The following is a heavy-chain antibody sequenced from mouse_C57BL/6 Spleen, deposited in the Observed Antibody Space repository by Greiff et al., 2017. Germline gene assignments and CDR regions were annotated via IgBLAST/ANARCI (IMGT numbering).Heavy chain of an antibody. CDR3: AREEGYGSSDGGLYFDY. D-gene: IGHD1-1*01. J-gene: IGHJ2*01. CDR1: GFTFSDYG. V-gene: IGHV5-17*01. Sequence: EVQGVESGGGLVKPGGSLKLSCAASGFTFSDYGMHWVRQAPEKGLEWVAYISSGSSTIYYADTVKGRFTISRDNAKNTLFLQMTSLRSEDTAMYYCAREEGYGSSDGGLYFDYWGQGTTLTVSS. CDR2: ISSGSSTI.